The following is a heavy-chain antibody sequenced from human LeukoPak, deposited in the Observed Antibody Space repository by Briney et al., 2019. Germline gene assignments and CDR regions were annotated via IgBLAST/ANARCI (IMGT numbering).Heavy chain of an antibody. CDR3: AREATPMAFDI. J-gene: IGHJ3*02. CDR1: GFTFSSYG. Sequence: GGSLRLSCAASGFTFSSYGMHWVRQAPGKGLEWVAVIWYDGSNKYYADSVKGRFTISRDNSKNTLYLQMNSLRAEDTAVYYCAREATPMAFDIWGQGTMVTVSS. V-gene: IGHV3-33*01. CDR2: IWYDGSNK.